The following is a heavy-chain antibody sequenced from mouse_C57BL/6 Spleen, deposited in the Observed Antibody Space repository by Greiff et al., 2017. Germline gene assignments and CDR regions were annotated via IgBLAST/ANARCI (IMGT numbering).Heavy chain of an antibody. J-gene: IGHJ2*01. CDR2: IYPGSGST. CDR3: ARDYSNYGFDY. V-gene: IGHV1-55*01. Sequence: QVQLKQSGAELVKPGASVKMSCKASGYTFTSYWITWVKQRPGQGLEWIGDIYPGSGSTNYNEKFKSKATLTVDTSSSTAYMQLSSLTSEDSAVYYCARDYSNYGFDYWGQGTTLTVSS. CDR1: GYTFTSYW. D-gene: IGHD2-5*01.